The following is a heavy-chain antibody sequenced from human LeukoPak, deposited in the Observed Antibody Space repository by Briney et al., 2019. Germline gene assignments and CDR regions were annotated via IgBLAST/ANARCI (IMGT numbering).Heavy chain of an antibody. CDR3: ARTLGMIVTN. V-gene: IGHV4-30-4*01. CDR1: GGSIRSSYYY. D-gene: IGHD3-22*01. Sequence: PSETLSLTCTVSGGSIRSSYYYWSWIRQPPGKGLEWIGYIYYTGSSYYNPSLKSRVTISVDTSKNQFSLKLSSVTAADTAVYYCARTLGMIVTNWGQGTLVTVSS. J-gene: IGHJ4*02. CDR2: IYYTGSS.